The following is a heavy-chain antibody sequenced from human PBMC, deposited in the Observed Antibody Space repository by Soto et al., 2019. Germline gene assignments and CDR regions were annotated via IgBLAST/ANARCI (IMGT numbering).Heavy chain of an antibody. V-gene: IGHV4-39*01. J-gene: IGHJ2*01. CDR2: IYYSGST. CDR3: ARQRSYWYFDL. Sequence: QLQLQESGPGLVKPSETLSLTCTVSGGSISSSSYYWGWIRQPTGKGLEWIGSIYYSGSTYYNPSLKSRVTISVDTSKNQFSLKLSSVTAADTAVYYCARQRSYWYFDLWGRGTLVTVSS. CDR1: GGSISSSSYY.